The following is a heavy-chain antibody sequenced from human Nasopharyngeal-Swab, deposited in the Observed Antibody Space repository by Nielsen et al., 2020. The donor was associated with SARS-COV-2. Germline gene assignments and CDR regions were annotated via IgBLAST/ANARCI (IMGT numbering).Heavy chain of an antibody. V-gene: IGHV4-59*08. D-gene: IGHD4-17*01. CDR3: ARRGEGYGDYLEY. Sequence: SETLSLTCSVSGGSISNYHWNWIRQPPGKGLEWIGYIYYSGSTNYNPSLKSRVTISVDTSKNQFSLKLSSVTAADTAVYYCARRGEGYGDYLEYWGQGTLVTVSS. CDR2: IYYSGST. CDR1: GGSISNYH. J-gene: IGHJ4*02.